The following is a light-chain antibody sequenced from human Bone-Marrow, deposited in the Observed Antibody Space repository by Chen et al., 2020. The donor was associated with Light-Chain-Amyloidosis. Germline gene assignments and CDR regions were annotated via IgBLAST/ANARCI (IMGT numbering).Light chain of an antibody. CDR3: QQTFITPWT. V-gene: IGKV1-39*01. J-gene: IGKJ1*01. CDR2: AAA. CDR1: QSISSY. Sequence: IQMTPSPSSLSASVGDRDTITCRASQSISSYLNWYRQEPGKAPKLLIWAAASLHCGVPSWFRGSESGTDFALSSTSLQPEDFATYYCQQTFITPWTFGQGTRVEI.